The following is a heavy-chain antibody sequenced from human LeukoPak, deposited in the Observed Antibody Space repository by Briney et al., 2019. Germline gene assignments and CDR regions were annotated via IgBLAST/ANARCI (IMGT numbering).Heavy chain of an antibody. V-gene: IGHV3-66*01. CDR3: AKGRRNDYADFDY. CDR1: GFTVSSNY. CDR2: IYSCGST. J-gene: IGHJ4*02. D-gene: IGHD4-17*01. Sequence: PGGSLRLSCAASGFTVSSNYMSWVRQAPGKGLEWVSVIYSCGSTYYADSVKGRFTISRDNSKNTLYLQMNSLRADDTAVYYCAKGRRNDYADFDYWGQGTLVTVSS.